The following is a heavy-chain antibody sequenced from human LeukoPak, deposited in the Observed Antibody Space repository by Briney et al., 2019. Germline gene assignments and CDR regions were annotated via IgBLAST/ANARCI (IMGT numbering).Heavy chain of an antibody. CDR1: GFTVSSNC. CDR3: AIDGLYSSSWLGDY. Sequence: TGGSLRLSCAASGFTVSSNCMSWVRQAPGKGLEWVSVIYSGGSTYYADSVKGRFTISRDNSKNTLYLQMNSLRADDTAVYYCAIDGLYSSSWLGDYWGQGTLVTVSS. J-gene: IGHJ4*02. V-gene: IGHV3-66*01. CDR2: IYSGGST. D-gene: IGHD6-13*01.